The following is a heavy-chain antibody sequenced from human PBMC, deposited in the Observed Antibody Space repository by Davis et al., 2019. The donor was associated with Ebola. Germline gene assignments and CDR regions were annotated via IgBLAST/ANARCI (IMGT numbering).Heavy chain of an antibody. J-gene: IGHJ3*02. CDR1: GFPFSSYS. CDR2: ISSSDTT. CDR3: AAADIVVVVDGTSNPHAFDT. D-gene: IGHD2-15*01. Sequence: GESLKTSCSAAGFPFSSYSMNWVRQAPGKGLEWVSHISSSDTTYYADSVKGRFTISRDNAKNSLFLQMNSLRAEDTAGYYCAAADIVVVVDGTSNPHAFDTWGQGTLVTVSS. V-gene: IGHV3-48*04.